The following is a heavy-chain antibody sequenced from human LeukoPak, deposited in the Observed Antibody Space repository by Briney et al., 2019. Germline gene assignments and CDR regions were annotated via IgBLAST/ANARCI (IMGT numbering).Heavy chain of an antibody. CDR1: GFTFSSYA. V-gene: IGHV3-30*02. CDR3: AKARYFDWLLDY. D-gene: IGHD3-9*01. J-gene: IGHJ4*02. CDR2: IRYDGSNK. Sequence: GGSLRLSCAASGFTFSSYAMHWVRQAPGKGLEWVAFIRYDGSNKYYADSVKGRFTISRDNSKNTLYLQMNSLRAEDTALYYCAKARYFDWLLDYWGQGTLVTVSS.